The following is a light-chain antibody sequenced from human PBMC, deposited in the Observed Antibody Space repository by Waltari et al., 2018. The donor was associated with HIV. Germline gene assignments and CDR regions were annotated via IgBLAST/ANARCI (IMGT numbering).Light chain of an antibody. CDR1: QSVISNY. Sequence: EVVLTQSPGTLSLSPGERATLSCRASQSVISNYLAWYLHTPVQSPRLLIYGASSRATGIPDRFSGSESGTEFTLTISRLEPEDFAVYYCQQYAASPFTFGGGTKLEIK. V-gene: IGKV3-20*01. CDR2: GAS. J-gene: IGKJ4*01. CDR3: QQYAASPFT.